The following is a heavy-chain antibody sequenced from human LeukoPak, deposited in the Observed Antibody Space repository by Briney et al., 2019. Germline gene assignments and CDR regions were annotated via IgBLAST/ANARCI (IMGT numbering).Heavy chain of an antibody. Sequence: SETLSLTCAVYGGSFSGYYWSWIRQPPGKGLEWIGEINHSGSTNYNPSLESRVTISVDTSKNQFSLKLSSVTAADTAVYYCARGPRSKVRHPQVYWYFDLWGRGTLVIVSS. J-gene: IGHJ2*01. CDR2: INHSGST. CDR1: GGSFSGYY. V-gene: IGHV4-34*01. CDR3: ARGPRSKVRHPQVYWYFDL.